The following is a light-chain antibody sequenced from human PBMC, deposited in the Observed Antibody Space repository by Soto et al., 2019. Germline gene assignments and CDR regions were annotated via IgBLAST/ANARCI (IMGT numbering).Light chain of an antibody. CDR1: QSISTW. Sequence: DIQMSQSPSSLSASVGDRVNITCRASQSISTWLAWYQQQPGRAPKLLIYDASSLESGVPSRFSGSGSGTEFTLTISSLQPDDFATYYCQQYNSYSWTFGQGTKVDIK. V-gene: IGKV1-5*01. CDR3: QQYNSYSWT. CDR2: DAS. J-gene: IGKJ1*01.